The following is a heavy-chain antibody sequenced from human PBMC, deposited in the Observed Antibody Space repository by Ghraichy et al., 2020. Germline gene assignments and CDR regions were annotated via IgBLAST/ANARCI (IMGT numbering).Heavy chain of an antibody. CDR2: IKSKTDGGTT. J-gene: IGHJ4*02. V-gene: IGHV3-15*01. CDR1: GFTFSNAW. CDR3: TTVTLVRGVIITTATFDY. D-gene: IGHD3-10*01. Sequence: LSLTCAASGFTFSNAWMSWVRQAPGKGLEWVGRIKSKTDGGTTDYAAPVKGRFTISRDDSKNTLYLQMNSLKTEDTAVYYCTTVTLVRGVIITTATFDYWGQGTLVTVSS.